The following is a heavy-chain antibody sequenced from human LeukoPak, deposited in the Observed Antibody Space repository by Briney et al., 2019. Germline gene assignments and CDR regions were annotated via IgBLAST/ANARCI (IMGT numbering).Heavy chain of an antibody. CDR2: IYPGDSDT. V-gene: IGHV5-51*01. CDR3: ARHREITMVRGVIPYYGMDV. CDR1: GYSFSNYW. J-gene: IGHJ6*02. Sequence: GESLKISCKGSGYSFSNYWIGWVRQMPGKGLEWMGIIYPGDSDTRYSPSFQGQVTISADKSISTAYLQWSSLKASDTAMYYCARHREITMVRGVIPYYGMDVWGQGTTVTVSS. D-gene: IGHD3-10*01.